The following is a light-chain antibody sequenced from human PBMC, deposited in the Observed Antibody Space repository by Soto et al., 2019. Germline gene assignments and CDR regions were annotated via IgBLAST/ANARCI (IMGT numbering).Light chain of an antibody. CDR1: SSNIGSNT. CDR3: AAWDGSLNGWV. CDR2: SNV. V-gene: IGLV1-44*01. Sequence: QSVLTQAPSVSGTPGQRVTISCPGSSSNIGSNTVSWYQQVPGTAPKVLIYSNVQRPSGVPDRFSGSKSGTSASLAIGGLQSEDEADYYCAAWDGSLNGWVFGGGTKLTVL. J-gene: IGLJ3*02.